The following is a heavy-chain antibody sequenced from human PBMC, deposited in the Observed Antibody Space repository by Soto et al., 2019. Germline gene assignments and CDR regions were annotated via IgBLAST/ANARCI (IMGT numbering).Heavy chain of an antibody. D-gene: IGHD2-2*01. J-gene: IGHJ4*02. Sequence: SETLSLTCTVSGGSISSYYWSWIRQPPGKGLEWIGYIYYSGSTNYNPSLKSRVTISVDTSKNQFSLKLSSVTAADTAVYYFARHCSSTSCYGIGYLDYWGQGTLVTVSS. V-gene: IGHV4-59*08. CDR1: GGSISSYY. CDR3: ARHCSSTSCYGIGYLDY. CDR2: IYYSGST.